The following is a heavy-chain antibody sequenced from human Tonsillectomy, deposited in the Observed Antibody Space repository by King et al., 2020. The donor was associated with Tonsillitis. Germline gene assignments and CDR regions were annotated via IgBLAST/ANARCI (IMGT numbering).Heavy chain of an antibody. CDR3: AREGRAEGRTSGAFDI. V-gene: IGHV4-34*01. D-gene: IGHD2-2*01. J-gene: IGHJ3*02. Sequence: VQLPQWGAGLLKPSETLSLTCAVYSGSFSDFYWSWIRQPPGKGLEWIGEINRGGRPNYNSSLKSRVIISVDTSREHFSLNLSSVTAADTAVYYCAREGRAEGRTSGAFDIWGRGTVVTVSS. CDR2: INRGGRP. CDR1: SGSFSDFY.